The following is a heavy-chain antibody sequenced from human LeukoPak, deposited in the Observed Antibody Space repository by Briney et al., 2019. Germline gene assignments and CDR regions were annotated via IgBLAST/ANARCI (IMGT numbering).Heavy chain of an antibody. CDR2: IYTNENT. CDR3: ASLSYDSSGYYPS. Sequence: SETLSLTCTVSGGAISTYYWSWIRQPAGKGLEWIGRIYTNENTNSSPSLRSRVTMSVDTSKNQFSLKLSSVTAADTAVYYCASLSYDSSGYYPSWGRGTLVTVSS. V-gene: IGHV4-4*07. CDR1: GGAISTYY. D-gene: IGHD3-22*01. J-gene: IGHJ2*01.